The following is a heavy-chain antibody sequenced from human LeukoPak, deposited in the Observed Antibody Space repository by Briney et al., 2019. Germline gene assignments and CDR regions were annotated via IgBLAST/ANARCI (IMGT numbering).Heavy chain of an antibody. Sequence: PSETLSLTCAVSSASVTSHHWAWIRQPAGKGLEWIGRIHSSGSTKYNPSLKSRVFMSVDTSKNDFFLKLSSVTAADTAVYYCARGTYYDTLTAYFPGSFDYWGQGTLVTVSS. CDR1: SASVTSHH. V-gene: IGHV4-4*07. J-gene: IGHJ4*02. CDR3: ARGTYYDTLTAYFPGSFDY. CDR2: IHSSGST. D-gene: IGHD3-9*01.